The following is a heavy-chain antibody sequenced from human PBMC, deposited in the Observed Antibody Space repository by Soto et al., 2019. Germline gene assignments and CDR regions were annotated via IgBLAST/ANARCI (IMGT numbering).Heavy chain of an antibody. CDR1: GGSVSSGGYY. CDR3: ARKKGYSYGPHYFDY. V-gene: IGHV4-31*03. J-gene: IGHJ4*02. Sequence: QVQLQESSPGLVKPSQTLSLTCTVSGGSVSSGGYYWSWIRQHPGKGLEWIGYIYYSGNTFYNPSLKSRVTISVDTSKNQFSLKLSSVTAADTAVYYCARKKGYSYGPHYFDYWGQGTRVTVSS. CDR2: IYYSGNT. D-gene: IGHD5-18*01.